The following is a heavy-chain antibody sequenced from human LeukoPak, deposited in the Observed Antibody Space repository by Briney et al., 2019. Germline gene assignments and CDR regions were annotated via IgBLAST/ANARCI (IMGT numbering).Heavy chain of an antibody. Sequence: GGSLRLSCIASGFPFSSYWMTWVRQAPGKGLEWVANIKQDGSKKSYVDSVKGRFTISRDNAKNSLYLQMNSLRAEDTAIYYCTRVGYIDEGIDYWGQGTLVTVSS. V-gene: IGHV3-7*04. D-gene: IGHD5-24*01. CDR1: GFPFSSYW. CDR2: IKQDGSKK. CDR3: TRVGYIDEGIDY. J-gene: IGHJ4*02.